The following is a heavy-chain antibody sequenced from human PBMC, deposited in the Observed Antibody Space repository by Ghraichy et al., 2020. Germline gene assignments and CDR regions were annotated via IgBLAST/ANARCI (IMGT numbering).Heavy chain of an antibody. CDR2: IYANSGGT. J-gene: IGHJ3*02. CDR1: GYTFTAHY. D-gene: IGHD1-26*01. CDR3: VRDGYSGGAFDI. V-gene: IGHV1-2*02. Sequence: ASVKVSCKASGYTFTAHYMHWVRQAPGQGLEWLGWIYANSGGTNYAQNFQGRVTMTRDTSIYTAYMELSRLRSDDTAVYYCVRDGYSGGAFDIWGQGTMVTVSS.